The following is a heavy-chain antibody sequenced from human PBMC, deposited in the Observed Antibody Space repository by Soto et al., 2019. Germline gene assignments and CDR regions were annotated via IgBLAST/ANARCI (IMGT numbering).Heavy chain of an antibody. CDR2: IIPIFGTA. CDR3: ARDRASYYDFWSGYYTGYYFDY. CDR1: GGTFSSYA. V-gene: IGHV1-69*12. J-gene: IGHJ4*02. Sequence: QVQLVQSGXEVKKPGSSVXXSCKASGGTFSSYAISWVRQAPGQGLEWMGGIIPIFGTANYAQKFQGRVTITADESTSTAYMELSSLRSEDTAVYYCARDRASYYDFWSGYYTGYYFDYWGQGTLVTVSS. D-gene: IGHD3-3*01.